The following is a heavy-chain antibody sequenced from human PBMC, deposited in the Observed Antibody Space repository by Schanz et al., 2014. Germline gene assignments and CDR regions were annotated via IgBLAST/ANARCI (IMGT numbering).Heavy chain of an antibody. D-gene: IGHD3-9*01. J-gene: IGHJ3*01. CDR3: ARETTIITGGAFDV. CDR2: ISAFDDKT. Sequence: QVQLVQSGAEVKKPGASVKVSCKASGYSFTIYGLNWVRQAPGQGPEWMGWISAFDDKTDYAQNFQGRLIMTTDTSTTTVYMELRGLRSDDTAVYYCARETTIITGGAFDVWGQGTMVTVSS. CDR1: GYSFTIYG. V-gene: IGHV1-18*01.